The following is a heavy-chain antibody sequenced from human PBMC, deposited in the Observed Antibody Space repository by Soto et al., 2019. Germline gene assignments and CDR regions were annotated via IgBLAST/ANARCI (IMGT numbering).Heavy chain of an antibody. CDR2: ISYDGSNK. J-gene: IGHJ6*02. CDR1: XFAFSSYA. V-gene: IGHV3-30-3*01. Sequence: ALRLSCAAYXFAFSSYAMHCVRQAPGKGLEWVAVISYDGSNKYYADSVKGRFTISRDNSKNTLYLQMNSLRAEDTAVYYCARDRNSGYDYYYYGMDVCGQGTTVTVSS. CDR3: ARDRNSGYDYYYYGMDV. D-gene: IGHD5-12*01.